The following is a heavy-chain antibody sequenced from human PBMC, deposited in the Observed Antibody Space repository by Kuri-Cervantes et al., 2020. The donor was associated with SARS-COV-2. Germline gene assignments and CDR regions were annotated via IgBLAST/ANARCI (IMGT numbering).Heavy chain of an antibody. D-gene: IGHD4-17*01. Sequence: GESLKISCAASGFTFSSYALSWVRQAPGKGLEWVSGISNSGGRTHYADSAKGRFTISRDNSKNTLYLEVNSLRAEDTAVYYCALYGDYYYWGQGTLVTVSS. V-gene: IGHV3-23*01. CDR2: ISNSGGRT. CDR3: ALYGDYYY. CDR1: GFTFSSYA. J-gene: IGHJ4*02.